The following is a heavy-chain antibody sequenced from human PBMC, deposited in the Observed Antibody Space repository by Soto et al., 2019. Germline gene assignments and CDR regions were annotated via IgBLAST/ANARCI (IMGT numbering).Heavy chain of an antibody. D-gene: IGHD2-21*02. CDR1: GFTFNNYA. V-gene: IGHV3-23*01. J-gene: IGHJ2*01. CDR3: ARKLGDSYIYFDL. Sequence: EVHLLESGGGLVQPGGSLRLSCAAAGFTFNNYAMTWVRQAPGKGLEWVSTISGSGGTTFYADSVKGRFTISRDNSKDTLYLQMNSLRGEDTAIFYCARKLGDSYIYFDLWGRGSLVLVSS. CDR2: ISGSGGTT.